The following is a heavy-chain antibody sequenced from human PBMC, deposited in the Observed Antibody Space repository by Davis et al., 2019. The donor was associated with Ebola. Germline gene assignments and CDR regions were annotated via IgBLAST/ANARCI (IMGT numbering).Heavy chain of an antibody. V-gene: IGHV4-39*01. Sequence: PSETLSLTCTVSGGSISSSSYYWGWIRQPPGKGLEWIGSIYYSGSTYYNPSLKSRVTISVDTSKNQFSLKLSSVTAADTAVYYCARHYSFLEWLNYFDYWGQGTLVTVSS. CDR2: IYYSGST. D-gene: IGHD3-3*01. J-gene: IGHJ4*02. CDR3: ARHYSFLEWLNYFDY. CDR1: GGSISSSSYY.